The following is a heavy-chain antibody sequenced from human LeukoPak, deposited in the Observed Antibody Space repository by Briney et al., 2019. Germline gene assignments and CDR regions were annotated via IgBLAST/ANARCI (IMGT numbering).Heavy chain of an antibody. CDR2: INPNSGGT. V-gene: IGHV1-2*02. CDR3: ARDRFSYGDYVDDY. CDR1: GYTFTGYY. J-gene: IGHJ4*02. D-gene: IGHD4-17*01. Sequence: ASVKVSCKASGYTFTGYYMHWVRQAPGQGLEWMGWINPNSGGTNYAQKFQGRVTVTRDTSISTAYMELSRLRSDDTAVYYCARDRFSYGDYVDDYWGQGTLVTVSS.